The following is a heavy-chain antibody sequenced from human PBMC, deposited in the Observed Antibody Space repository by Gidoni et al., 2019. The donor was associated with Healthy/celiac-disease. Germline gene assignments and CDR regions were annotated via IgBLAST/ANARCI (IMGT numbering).Heavy chain of an antibody. CDR1: GYTFPSSD. J-gene: IGHJ5*02. D-gene: IGHD2-15*01. CDR2: MNPNSGNT. Sequence: QVQLVQSGAEVKKPGASVKVSCKASGYTFPSSDIHRLRQAPGQGPEWMGWMNPNSGNTGYAQKFQGRVTMTRNTSISTAYMELSSLRSEDTAVYYCARVPDCSGGSCYALDWFDPWGQGTLVTVSS. V-gene: IGHV1-8*01. CDR3: ARVPDCSGGSCYALDWFDP.